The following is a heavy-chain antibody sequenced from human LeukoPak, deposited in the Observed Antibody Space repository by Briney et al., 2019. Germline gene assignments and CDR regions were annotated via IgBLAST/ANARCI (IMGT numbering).Heavy chain of an antibody. CDR3: ARGGSFHQFDI. CDR1: GYRFTDYW. D-gene: IGHD3-10*01. J-gene: IGHJ3*02. V-gene: IGHV1-2*02. Sequence: ASVKVSCKASGYRFTDYWIQWVRQAPGQGLEWMGWINTKTGGAIYAQKFQGRVTMTRDTFVTTSYMDLSRLTSDDTAVYYCARGGSFHQFDIWGQGTMVTVSS. CDR2: INTKTGGA.